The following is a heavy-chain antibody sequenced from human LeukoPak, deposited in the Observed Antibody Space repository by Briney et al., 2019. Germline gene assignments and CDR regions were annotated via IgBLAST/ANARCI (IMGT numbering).Heavy chain of an antibody. CDR3: GRDAVLGSGSIAY. CDR1: GISFTDHW. CDR2: IRSDGGET. Sequence: PGGSLRLSCGAAGISFTDHWLHWVRQAPGKGLVWVSRIRSDGGETNYADSVKGRFTISRDNAKNTLYLQMNSLGVEDTAVYYCGRDAVLGSGSIAYWGQGVLVTVSS. J-gene: IGHJ4*02. D-gene: IGHD3-10*01. V-gene: IGHV3-74*01.